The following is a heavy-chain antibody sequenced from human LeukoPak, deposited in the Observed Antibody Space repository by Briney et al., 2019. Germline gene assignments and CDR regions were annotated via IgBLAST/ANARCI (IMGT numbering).Heavy chain of an antibody. V-gene: IGHV1-46*01. J-gene: IGHJ4*02. CDR1: GYTFTSYY. CDR2: LNPSGGST. CDR3: ARDRKARVEMATQLDY. Sequence: ASVKVSCEASGYTFTSYYMHWVRQAPGQGLEWMGILNPSGGSTSYAQKFQGRVTMTRDTSTSTVYMELSSLRSEDTAVYYCARDRKARVEMATQLDYWGQGTLLTVSS. D-gene: IGHD5-24*01.